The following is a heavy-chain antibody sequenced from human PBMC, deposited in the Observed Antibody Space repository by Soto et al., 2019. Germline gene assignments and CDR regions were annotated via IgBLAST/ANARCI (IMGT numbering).Heavy chain of an antibody. CDR1: GGTFSSYA. V-gene: IGHV1-69*01. CDR2: IIPIFGTA. CDR3: ARGGPYGDYARAWFDP. D-gene: IGHD4-17*01. Sequence: QVQLVQSGAEVKKPGSSVKVSCKASGGTFSSYAISWVRQAPGQGLEWMGGIIPIFGTANYAQKFQGRVTITADESTSTAYMELSSLRSDDTAVYYCARGGPYGDYARAWFDPWGQGTLVTVSS. J-gene: IGHJ5*02.